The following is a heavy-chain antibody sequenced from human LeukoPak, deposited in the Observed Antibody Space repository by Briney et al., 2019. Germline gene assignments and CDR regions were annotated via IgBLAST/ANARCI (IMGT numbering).Heavy chain of an antibody. V-gene: IGHV3-7*01. CDR2: IKQDGSEK. Sequence: GGSLRLSCAASGFSFSYYWMSWVRQAPGKGLEWVANIKQDGSEKYYVDSVKGRFTISRDNAKKSLYLQMNSLRAEDTAVYYCTRVLGDWGQGTLVTVSS. J-gene: IGHJ4*02. CDR1: GFSFSYYW. D-gene: IGHD3-16*01. CDR3: TRVLGD.